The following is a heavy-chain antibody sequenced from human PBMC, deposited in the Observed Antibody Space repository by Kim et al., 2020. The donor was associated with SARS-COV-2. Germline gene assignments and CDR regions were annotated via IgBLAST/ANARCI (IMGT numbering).Heavy chain of an antibody. J-gene: IGHJ5*02. CDR3: ARGKVGATTWWFDP. D-gene: IGHD1-26*01. Sequence: NPSLQSRVTKSVDTSKNQFSLKLSSVTAADTAVYYCARGKVGATTWWFDPWGQGTLVTVSS. V-gene: IGHV4-59*09.